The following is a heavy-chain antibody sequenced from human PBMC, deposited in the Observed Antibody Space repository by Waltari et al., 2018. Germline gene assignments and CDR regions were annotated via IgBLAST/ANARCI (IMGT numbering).Heavy chain of an antibody. J-gene: IGHJ4*02. V-gene: IGHV3-30-3*01. CDR2: ISYDGSNK. D-gene: IGHD6-19*01. CDR3: ARDTRRGGWFDY. Sequence: QVQLVESGGGVVQPGRSLRLSCAASGFTFSSYAMHWVRQAPGKGLEWVAVISYDGSNKYYADSVKGRFTISSDNSKNTLYLQMNSLRAEDTAVYYCARDTRRGGWFDYWGQGTLVTVSS. CDR1: GFTFSSYA.